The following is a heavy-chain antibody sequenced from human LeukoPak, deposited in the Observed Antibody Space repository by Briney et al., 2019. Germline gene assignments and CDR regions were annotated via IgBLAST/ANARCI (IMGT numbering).Heavy chain of an antibody. CDR3: ARAMMVVTNLWGVYDY. D-gene: IGHD3-22*01. CDR1: GFTFGSYA. CDR2: ISGSGGPA. J-gene: IGHJ4*02. Sequence: GGSLRLSCAASGFTFGSYAMSWVRQAPGRGLEWVSAISGSGGPAYYADSVKGRFTISRDNSKNTLYLQMNSLRAEDTAVYFCARAMMVVTNLWGVYDYWGQGTLATVSS. V-gene: IGHV3-23*01.